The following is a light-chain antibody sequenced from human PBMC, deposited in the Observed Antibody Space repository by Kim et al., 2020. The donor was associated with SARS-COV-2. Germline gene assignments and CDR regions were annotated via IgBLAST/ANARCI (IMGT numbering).Light chain of an antibody. CDR3: QAWDSSTAV. V-gene: IGLV3-1*01. CDR2: QDS. CDR1: KLGDKY. J-gene: IGLJ2*01. Sequence: SYELTQPPSVSVSPGQPASITCSGDKLGDKYACWYQQKPGQSPVLVIYQDSKRPSGIPERFSGSNPGNTATLTISGTQAMDEADYYCQAWDSSTAVFGGGTQLTVL.